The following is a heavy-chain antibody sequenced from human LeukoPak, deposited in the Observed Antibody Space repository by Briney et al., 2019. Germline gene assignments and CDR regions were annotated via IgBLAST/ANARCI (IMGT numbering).Heavy chain of an antibody. CDR2: ISAHNGNT. J-gene: IGHJ2*01. CDR1: GYTFTSYG. V-gene: IGHV1-18*01. CDR3: ARESRVRSSWSGNWYFDL. Sequence: GASVKVSCKASGYTFTSYGISWVRQAPGQGLEWMGWISAHNGNTNYTQKLQGRDTMTTVTSTSTAYMELSSLRSEDTAVYYCARESRVRSSWSGNWYFDLWGRGTLVTVSS. D-gene: IGHD6-13*01.